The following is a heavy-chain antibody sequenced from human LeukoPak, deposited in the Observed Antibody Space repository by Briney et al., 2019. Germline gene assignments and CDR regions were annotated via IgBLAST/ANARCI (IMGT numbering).Heavy chain of an antibody. V-gene: IGHV1-69*05. CDR1: GGTFSSYA. Sequence: GASVKVSCKASGGTFSSYAISWVRQAPGQGLEWMGRIIPIFGTANYAQKFQGRVTITTDESTSTAYMELSSLRSEDTAVYYCAREAYYDSSGWPLGYWGQGTLVTVSS. CDR3: AREAYYDSSGWPLGY. J-gene: IGHJ4*02. D-gene: IGHD3-22*01. CDR2: IIPIFGTA.